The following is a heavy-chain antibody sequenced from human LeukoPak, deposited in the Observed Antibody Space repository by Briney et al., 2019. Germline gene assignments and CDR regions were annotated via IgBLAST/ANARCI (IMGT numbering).Heavy chain of an antibody. V-gene: IGHV4-59*01. Sequence: SETLSLTCTVSGGSIGSYYWSWIRQPPGKGLEWIGYIYYSGSTNYNPSLKSRVTISVDTSKNQFSLKLSSVTAADTAVYYCARADGYNWFDPRGQGTLVTVSS. CDR1: GGSIGSYY. J-gene: IGHJ5*02. CDR3: ARADGYNWFDP. CDR2: IYYSGST.